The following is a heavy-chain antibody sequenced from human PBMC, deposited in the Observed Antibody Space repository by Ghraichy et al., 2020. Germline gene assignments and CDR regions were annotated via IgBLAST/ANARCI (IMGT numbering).Heavy chain of an antibody. Sequence: ASMKVSCKASGYTFTDYYMHWVRQAPGQGLDYMGWINPKSGDTNYAQNFQGRVTMTRDTSINTAYMELKSLSFDDTAVYYCARERVVGTENYGMDVWGQGTTVTVSS. J-gene: IGHJ6*02. CDR1: GYTFTDYY. CDR3: ARERVVGTENYGMDV. V-gene: IGHV1-2*02. D-gene: IGHD6-19*01. CDR2: INPKSGDT.